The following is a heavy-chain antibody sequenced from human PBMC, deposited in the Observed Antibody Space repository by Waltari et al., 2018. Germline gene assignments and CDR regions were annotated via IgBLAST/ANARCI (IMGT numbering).Heavy chain of an antibody. CDR1: GYTFTDYY. Sequence: EVQLVQSGAEVKKPGATVKISCKVSGYTFTDYYMHWVQQAPGKGLEWMGLVDPEEGETRYAEKFQGRVTITADTSTDTAYMELSSLRAEDTAVYYCLITIFGVGGEPYFDYWGQGTLVTVSS. CDR2: VDPEEGET. CDR3: LITIFGVGGEPYFDY. J-gene: IGHJ4*02. V-gene: IGHV1-69-2*01. D-gene: IGHD3-3*01.